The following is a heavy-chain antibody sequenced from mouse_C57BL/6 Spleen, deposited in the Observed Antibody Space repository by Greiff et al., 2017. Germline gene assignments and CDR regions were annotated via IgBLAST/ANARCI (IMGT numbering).Heavy chain of an antibody. V-gene: IGHV1-19*01. CDR2: INPYNGGT. Sequence: VQLQQSGPVLVKPGASVKMSCKASGYTFTDYYMNWVKQSHGKSLEWIGVINPYNGGTSYNQKFKGKATLTVDKSSSTAYMELNSLTSEDSAVYYCARADYEAWFAYWGQGTLVTVSA. CDR3: ARADYEAWFAY. D-gene: IGHD2-4*01. CDR1: GYTFTDYY. J-gene: IGHJ3*01.